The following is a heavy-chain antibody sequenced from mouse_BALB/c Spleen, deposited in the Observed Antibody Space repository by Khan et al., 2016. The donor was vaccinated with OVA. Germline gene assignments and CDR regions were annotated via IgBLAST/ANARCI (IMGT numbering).Heavy chain of an antibody. Sequence: QVQLQQSGTELVRPGTSVKISCKASGYAFTDYWLGWVKQRPGHGLEWIGDIYPGSGNTYYNEKFKGKVTLTAEKSSSTAYMQLSSLTSEYSAVYFCARDGGNYGWFAYWGQGTLVTVSA. V-gene: IGHV1-63*01. J-gene: IGHJ3*01. CDR3: ARDGGNYGWFAY. CDR2: IYPGSGNT. D-gene: IGHD1-1*02. CDR1: GYAFTDYW.